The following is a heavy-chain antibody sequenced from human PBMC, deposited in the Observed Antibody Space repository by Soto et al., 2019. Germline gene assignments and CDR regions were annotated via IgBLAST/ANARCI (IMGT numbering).Heavy chain of an antibody. D-gene: IGHD6-19*01. CDR2: IYPGDSEI. Sequence: DSLRISCQAAEYHCGSFAIGWVLQLPGKGLEWIGIIYPGDSEIRFSPSFQGQVTLSADNSTSTAYLQWNSLKASDLAIYYWVRSDNGGWYIGDYWAQGIPLAV. CDR1: EYHCGSFA. CDR3: VRSDNGGWYIGDY. V-gene: IGHV5-51*01. J-gene: IGHJ4*02.